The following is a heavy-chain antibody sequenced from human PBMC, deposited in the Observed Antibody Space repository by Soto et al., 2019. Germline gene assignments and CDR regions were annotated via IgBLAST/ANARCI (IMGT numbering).Heavy chain of an antibody. CDR2: IYYSGST. CDR1: GCSISSYY. CDR3: VRPRSKVTPGNWFDP. D-gene: IGHD2-21*02. V-gene: IGHV4-59*08. Sequence: SETLSLTCTVSGCSISSYYWSWIRQPPGKGLEWIGYIYYSGSTNYNPSLKSRVTISVDTSKNQFSLKLSSVTAADTAVYYCVRPRSKVTPGNWFDPWGQGTLVTVSS. J-gene: IGHJ5*02.